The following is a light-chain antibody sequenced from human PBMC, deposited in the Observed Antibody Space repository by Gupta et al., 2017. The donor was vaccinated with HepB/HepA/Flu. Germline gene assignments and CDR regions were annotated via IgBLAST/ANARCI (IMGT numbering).Light chain of an antibody. CDR1: SSTIGSNY. Sequence: QSVLTQPPSASGTPGQRVTISCSGSSSTIGSNYVYWYHQLPGTAPNLLIYRNNQRPSGVPDRFSGSKSGTSASLAISGLRSEDEADYYCAAWDDSLSGWVFGGGTKLTVL. J-gene: IGLJ3*02. V-gene: IGLV1-47*01. CDR2: RNN. CDR3: AAWDDSLSGWV.